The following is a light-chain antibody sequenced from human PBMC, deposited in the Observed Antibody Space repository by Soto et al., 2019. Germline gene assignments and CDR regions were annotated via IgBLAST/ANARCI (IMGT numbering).Light chain of an antibody. CDR3: QHAHSFPLT. CDR1: QDISSW. J-gene: IGKJ4*01. CDR2: AAS. Sequence: DIQMTQSPSSVSASVGETVTITCRASQDISSWLAWFQQKPGRAPKLLLYAASSLQSGVPSRFSGSGSGADFTLTISSLQPEDFATYYCQHAHSFPLTFGGGTKVEIK. V-gene: IGKV1-12*01.